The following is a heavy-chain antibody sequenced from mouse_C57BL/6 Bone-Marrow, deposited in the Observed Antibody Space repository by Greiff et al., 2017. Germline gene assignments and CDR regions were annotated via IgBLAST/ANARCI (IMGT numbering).Heavy chain of an antibody. Sequence: EESGPGLVKPSQSLSLTCSVTGYSITSGYYWNWIRQFPGNKLEWMGYISYDGSNNYNPSLKNRISITRDTSKNQFFLKLKSVTTEDTATYYCARNYDGYSYYFDYWGQGTTLTVSS. CDR3: ARNYDGYSYYFDY. D-gene: IGHD2-3*01. V-gene: IGHV3-6*01. CDR1: GYSITSGYY. CDR2: ISYDGSN. J-gene: IGHJ2*01.